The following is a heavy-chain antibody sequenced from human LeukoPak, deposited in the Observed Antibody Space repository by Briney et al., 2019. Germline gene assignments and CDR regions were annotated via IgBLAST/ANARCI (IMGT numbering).Heavy chain of an antibody. D-gene: IGHD3-10*01. CDR1: GFPFRNYG. V-gene: IGHV3-33*08. Sequence: GMSLRLSCAASGFPFRNYGMHWVRQATGKALEGVAVIWYDGSQKYSADSVKGRFGISRDNSKNTLYLQMNSLRVEDTAVYHCARGYYYGSGSPGPDGMDVWGQGTTVTVSS. J-gene: IGHJ6*02. CDR2: IWYDGSQK. CDR3: ARGYYYGSGSPGPDGMDV.